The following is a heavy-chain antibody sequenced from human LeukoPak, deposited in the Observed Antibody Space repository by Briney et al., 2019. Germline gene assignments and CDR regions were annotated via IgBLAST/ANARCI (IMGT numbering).Heavy chain of an antibody. CDR1: GGSISSYY. CDR2: IYISGST. V-gene: IGHV4-4*07. CDR3: ARDRGTWNDDGFDY. J-gene: IGHJ4*02. Sequence: PSKTLSLTCTVSGGSISSYYWSWIRQPAGKGLEWIGRIYISGSTNYNPSLKSRVTMSVDTSKNQFSLKLSSVTAADTAVYYCARDRGTWNDDGFDYWGQGTLVTVSP. D-gene: IGHD1-1*01.